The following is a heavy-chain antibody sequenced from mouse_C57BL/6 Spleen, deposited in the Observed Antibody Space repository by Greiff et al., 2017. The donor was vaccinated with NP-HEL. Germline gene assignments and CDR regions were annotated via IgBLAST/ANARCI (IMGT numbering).Heavy chain of an antibody. Sequence: DVKLQESGGGLVKPGGSLKLSCAASGFTFSDYGMHWVRQAPEKGLEWVAYISSGSSTIYYADTVKGRFTISRDNAKNTLFLQMTSLRSEDTAMYYCARKKDYDGDYAMDYWGQGTSVTVSS. CDR2: ISSGSSTI. J-gene: IGHJ4*01. CDR3: ARKKDYDGDYAMDY. D-gene: IGHD2-4*01. CDR1: GFTFSDYG. V-gene: IGHV5-17*01.